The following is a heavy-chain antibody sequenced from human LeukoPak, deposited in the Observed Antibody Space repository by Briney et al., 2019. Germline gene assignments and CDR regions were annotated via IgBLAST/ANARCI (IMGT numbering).Heavy chain of an antibody. Sequence: SETLSLNCAVSGGSISSGGYSWSWIREPPGKGLEWIGYIYHSGSTYYNPSLKSRVTISVDRSKNQFSLKLSSVTAADTAVYYCARGGGSPEENWFDPWGQGTLVTVSS. V-gene: IGHV4-30-2*01. CDR2: IYHSGST. CDR1: GGSISSGGYS. CDR3: ARGGGSPEENWFDP. J-gene: IGHJ5*02.